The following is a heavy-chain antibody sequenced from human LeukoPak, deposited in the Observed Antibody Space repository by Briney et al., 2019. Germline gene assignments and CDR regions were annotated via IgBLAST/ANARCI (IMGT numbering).Heavy chain of an antibody. J-gene: IGHJ6*03. CDR1: GGSISSDVYF. CDR3: ARQLYTSGSYYAPIDV. D-gene: IGHD3-10*01. CDR2: IHSSESI. Sequence: SETLSLTCSVSGGSISSDVYFWGWIRQPPGKGLEWIGRIHSSESIYSNPSLKSRVAMSVDTSSNQFSLKLTSVTAADTALYFCARQLYTSGSYYAPIDVWGKGTTVTISS. V-gene: IGHV4-39*01.